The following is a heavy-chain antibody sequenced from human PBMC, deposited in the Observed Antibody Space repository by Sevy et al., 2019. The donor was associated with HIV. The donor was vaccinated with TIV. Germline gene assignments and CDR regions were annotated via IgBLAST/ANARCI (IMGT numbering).Heavy chain of an antibody. J-gene: IGHJ4*02. CDR3: AKADGSGSYYNTFTFDY. D-gene: IGHD3-10*01. CDR1: GFTFDDYA. CDR2: LSWNSGSI. V-gene: IGHV3-9*01. Sequence: GGSLRLSCAASGFTFDDYAMHWVRLAPGKGLEWVSGLSWNSGSIGYADSVKGRFTISRDNAKNALYLQMNSLRAEDTALYYCAKADGSGSYYNTFTFDYWDQGTLVTVSS.